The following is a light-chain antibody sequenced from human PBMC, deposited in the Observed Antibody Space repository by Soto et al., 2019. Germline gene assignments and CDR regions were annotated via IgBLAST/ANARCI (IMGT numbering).Light chain of an antibody. Sequence: EIMLTQSPGTLSLSQGERATLSCRASQSVSNNYLAWYQQKPGQAPRLLIYGASNRATGIPDRFSGSGSGTDFTLTISRLEPEDFAVYSCQQYGSSPVTFGQGTRLEIK. CDR1: QSVSNNY. J-gene: IGKJ5*01. V-gene: IGKV3-20*01. CDR2: GAS. CDR3: QQYGSSPVT.